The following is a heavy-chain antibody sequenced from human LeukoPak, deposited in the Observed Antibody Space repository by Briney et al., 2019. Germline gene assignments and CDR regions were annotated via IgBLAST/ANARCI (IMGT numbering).Heavy chain of an antibody. D-gene: IGHD1-14*01. Sequence: PGGSLRLSCVASGFTFSSFGMRWVRQAPGKGLEWVSAISGSGGTTYYADSVKGRFTISRDNSKKTMYLQMNSLRAEDTAVYYCARSPGIKPPPPNSGGYYFDYWGQGTLVTVSS. CDR2: ISGSGGTT. V-gene: IGHV3-23*01. CDR1: GFTFSSFG. J-gene: IGHJ4*02. CDR3: ARSPGIKPPPPNSGGYYFDY.